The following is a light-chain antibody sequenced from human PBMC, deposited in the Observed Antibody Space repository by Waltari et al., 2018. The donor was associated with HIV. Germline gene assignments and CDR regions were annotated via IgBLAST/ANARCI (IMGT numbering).Light chain of an antibody. CDR2: YDS. Sequence: SYVVTQPPSVSVAPGQTARISCGGDNIGSKSVHWYQQRPGQAPVLVIYYDSDRPSGIPERLSSSSSGNTDTLTISRVEAGDEADYFCQVWDTATAHVIFGGGTKLTVL. CDR1: NIGSKS. J-gene: IGLJ2*01. V-gene: IGLV3-21*04. CDR3: QVWDTATAHVI.